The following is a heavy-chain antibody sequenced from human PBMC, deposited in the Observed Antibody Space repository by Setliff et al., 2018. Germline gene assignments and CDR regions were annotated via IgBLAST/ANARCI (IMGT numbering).Heavy chain of an antibody. D-gene: IGHD5-12*01. J-gene: IGHJ3*02. CDR2: IKQDGSEK. V-gene: IGHV3-7*03. CDR1: GFTFSSYW. Sequence: GGSLRLSCAASGFTFSSYWMSWVRQAPGKGLEWVANIKQDGSEKYYADSVKGRLTISRDNANRFLYLHMNSLRADDTALYYCTRFGRDDIGIWGQGTMVTVSS. CDR3: TRFGRDDIGI.